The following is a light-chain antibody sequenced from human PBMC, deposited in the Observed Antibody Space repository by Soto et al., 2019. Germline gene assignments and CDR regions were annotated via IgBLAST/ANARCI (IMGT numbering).Light chain of an antibody. Sequence: QSAMTQPPSVSAAPVQKVTISCSGSSSNIGGNSVSWYQQLPGPAPKLLIYDDNKRPSGIPDRFSGSKSGTSATLGITGFQTGDEADYYCGSWDSRLSAYVFGTGSKLTVL. CDR1: SSNIGGNS. CDR2: DDN. J-gene: IGLJ1*01. CDR3: GSWDSRLSAYV. V-gene: IGLV1-51*01.